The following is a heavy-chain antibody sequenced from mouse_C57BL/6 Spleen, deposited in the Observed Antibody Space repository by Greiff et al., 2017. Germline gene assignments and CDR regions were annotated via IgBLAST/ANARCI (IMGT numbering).Heavy chain of an antibody. Sequence: QVQLQQPGAELVMPGASVKLSCKASGYTFTSYWMHWVKQRPGQGLEWIGEIDPSDSYTNYTQKFKGKSTLTVDKSSSTAYMQLSSLTSEDSAVYYCARADEGYYFDYWGKGTTLTVSS. D-gene: IGHD3-2*02. CDR3: ARADEGYYFDY. J-gene: IGHJ2*01. V-gene: IGHV1-69*01. CDR1: GYTFTSYW. CDR2: IDPSDSYT.